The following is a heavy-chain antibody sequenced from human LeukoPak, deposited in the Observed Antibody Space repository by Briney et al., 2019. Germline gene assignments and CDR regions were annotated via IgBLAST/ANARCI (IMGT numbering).Heavy chain of an antibody. CDR3: ARGSITGDEVVFDY. V-gene: IGHV4-34*01. Sequence: SETLSLTCAVCGGSFSGYYWSWIRQPPGKGLEWIGEINHSGSTNYNPSLKSRVTISVDTSKNQFSLKLSSVTAADTAVYYCARGSITGDEVVFDYWGQGTLVTVSS. D-gene: IGHD7-27*01. CDR2: INHSGST. CDR1: GGSFSGYY. J-gene: IGHJ4*02.